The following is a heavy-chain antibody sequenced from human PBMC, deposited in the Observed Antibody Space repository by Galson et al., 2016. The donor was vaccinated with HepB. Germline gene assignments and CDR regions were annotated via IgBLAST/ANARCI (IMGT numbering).Heavy chain of an antibody. V-gene: IGHV3-53*01. D-gene: IGHD6-19*01. CDR3: AREPVSGSQYYFDY. Sequence: QAPGKGLEWVALIYSGGGTYYAESVKGRFIISRDSAKNTLYLQMNILTPDDTAVYYCAREPVSGSQYYFDYWGQGTLVTVSS. J-gene: IGHJ4*02. CDR2: IYSGGGT.